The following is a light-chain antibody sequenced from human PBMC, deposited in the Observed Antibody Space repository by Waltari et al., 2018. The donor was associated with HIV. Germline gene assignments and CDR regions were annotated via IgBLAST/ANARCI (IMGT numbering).Light chain of an antibody. CDR1: QSISSY. V-gene: IGKV3D-20*01. CDR2: DAS. J-gene: IGKJ2*01. Sequence: EIVLTQSPATMSLSPGERATLSCGASQSISSYLAWDQHKPGLAPRLLIYDASNRAPGIPDRFSGSGSGTEFTLTISRLEPEDCAVYYCQQCGGSPGTFGQGTKREI. CDR3: QQCGGSPGT.